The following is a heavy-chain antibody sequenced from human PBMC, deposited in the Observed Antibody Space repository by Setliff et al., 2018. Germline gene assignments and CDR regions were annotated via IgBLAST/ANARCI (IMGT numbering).Heavy chain of an antibody. CDR1: GFSFIDTY. J-gene: IGHJ6*02. Sequence: GGSLRLSCAASGFSFIDTYMSWVRQAPGKGLEWVSKISGSGITIYCADSVRGRFTISRDNSKNSLYLQINSLRAEDTAVYYCARDGVYYGMDVWGQGTTVTVSS. CDR2: ISGSGITI. CDR3: ARDGVYYGMDV. V-gene: IGHV3-11*04.